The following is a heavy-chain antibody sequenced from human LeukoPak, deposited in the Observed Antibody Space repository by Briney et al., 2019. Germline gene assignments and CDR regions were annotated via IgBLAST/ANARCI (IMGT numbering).Heavy chain of an antibody. V-gene: IGHV3-43*01. CDR3: GKGPRRCIGCDGFDL. CDR1: GFTFDDHT. Sequence: GGSLRLSCAASGFTFDDHTMHWVRQPPGKGLEWVSLTGWDHNTEYYADSVKGRFTISRGNSKTSLYLQMNSLRTEDTAVYYCGKGPRRCIGCDGFDLLGQGTMVTVSS. CDR2: TGWDHNTE. D-gene: IGHD4-17*01. J-gene: IGHJ3*01.